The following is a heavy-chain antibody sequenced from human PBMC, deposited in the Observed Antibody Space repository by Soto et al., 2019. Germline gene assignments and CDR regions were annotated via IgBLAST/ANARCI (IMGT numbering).Heavy chain of an antibody. CDR2: IWYDGSNK. CDR3: ARDALLRFLEWLPDY. D-gene: IGHD3-3*01. V-gene: IGHV3-33*01. CDR1: GFTFSSYG. J-gene: IGHJ4*02. Sequence: QVQLVESGGGVVQPGRSLRLSCAASGFTFSSYGMHWVRQAPGKGLEWVAVIWYDGSNKHYADSVKGRFTISRDNSKNTLYLQMNSLRAEDTAVYYCARDALLRFLEWLPDYWGQGTLVTVSS.